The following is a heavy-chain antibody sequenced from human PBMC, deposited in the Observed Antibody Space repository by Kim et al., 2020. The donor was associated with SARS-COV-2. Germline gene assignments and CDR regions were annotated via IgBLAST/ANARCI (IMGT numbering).Heavy chain of an antibody. CDR1: GGSISSYY. J-gene: IGHJ5*02. CDR3: AKLGYGGNSGGWFDP. V-gene: IGHV4-59*08. D-gene: IGHD4-17*01. Sequence: SETLSLTCTVSGGSISSYYWSWIRQPPGKGLEWIGYIYYSGSTNYNPSLKSRVTISVDTSKNQFSLKLSSVTAADTAVYYCAKLGYGGNSGGWFDPWGQGTLVTVSS. CDR2: IYYSGST.